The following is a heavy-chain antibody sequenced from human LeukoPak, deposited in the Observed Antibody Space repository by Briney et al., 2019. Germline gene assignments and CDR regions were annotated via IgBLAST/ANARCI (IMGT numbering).Heavy chain of an antibody. CDR1: GFTFSSYA. Sequence: GGSLRLSCAASGFTFSSYAMSWVRQAPGKGLEWVSAISGSGGSTYYADSVKGRFTISRDNSKNTLYLQMNSLRAEDTAVYYCAKIPTRTTVIGWFDPWGQGTLVTVSS. CDR2: ISGSGGST. CDR3: AKIPTRTTVIGWFDP. D-gene: IGHD1-1*01. V-gene: IGHV3-23*01. J-gene: IGHJ5*02.